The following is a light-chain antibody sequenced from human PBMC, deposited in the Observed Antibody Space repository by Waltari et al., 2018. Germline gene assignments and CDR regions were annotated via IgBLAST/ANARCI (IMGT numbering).Light chain of an antibody. CDR1: QSVLYSSNNKNF. Sequence: DIVMTQSPDSLAVSLGERATINCKSSQSVLYSSNNKNFLAWYQQKPRQPPRLLIYWASTRESGVPYRFSGSGSGTNFTLTINSLQAEDVAVYYCQQYYTILRTFGQGTKVEIK. J-gene: IGKJ1*01. CDR3: QQYYTILRT. CDR2: WAS. V-gene: IGKV4-1*01.